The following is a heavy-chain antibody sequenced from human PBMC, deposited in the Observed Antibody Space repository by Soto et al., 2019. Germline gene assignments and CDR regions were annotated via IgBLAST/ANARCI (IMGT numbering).Heavy chain of an antibody. J-gene: IGHJ6*02. CDR1: GYTFTSYG. V-gene: IGHV1-18*01. D-gene: IGHD2-15*01. CDR2: ISAYNGNT. CDR3: AAHCSGGSRYSKDYYYGMDV. Sequence: QVQLVQSGAEVKKPGASVKVSCKASGYTFTSYGISWVRQAPGQGLEWMGWISAYNGNTNYAQKLQGRVTTTTDTSRSTAYMELMSLRSDDTAVYYCAAHCSGGSRYSKDYYYGMDVCGQGTTFTVSS.